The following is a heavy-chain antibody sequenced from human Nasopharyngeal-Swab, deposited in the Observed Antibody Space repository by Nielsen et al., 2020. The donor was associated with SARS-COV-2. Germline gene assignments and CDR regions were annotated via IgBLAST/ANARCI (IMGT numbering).Heavy chain of an antibody. D-gene: IGHD3-3*01. J-gene: IGHJ6*02. CDR3: AKEGPGMFGVVGLDV. CDR1: GFIFSNYG. V-gene: IGHV3-30*18. CDR2: ISYDGVNK. Sequence: GGSLRLSCAASGFIFSNYGMHWVRQAPGKGLEWVAVISYDGVNKYDADSVKGRFTISRDNSKDTLYLQMNSLRAEDTAAYYCAKEGPGMFGVVGLDVWGQGTTVTVSS.